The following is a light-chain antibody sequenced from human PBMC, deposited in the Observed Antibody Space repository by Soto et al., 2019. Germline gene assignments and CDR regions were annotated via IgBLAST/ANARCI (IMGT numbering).Light chain of an antibody. V-gene: IGKV1-39*01. CDR2: AAS. CDR3: QQSYSTPFT. Sequence: DIQMTQSPSSLSASVGDRLTITCRPSQSISSYLNWYQQRPGKAPKLLIYAASSLQSGVPSRFGGSGSGTDFTLTISSLQPEDFATYYCQQSYSTPFTFGQGTRLEIK. J-gene: IGKJ5*01. CDR1: QSISSY.